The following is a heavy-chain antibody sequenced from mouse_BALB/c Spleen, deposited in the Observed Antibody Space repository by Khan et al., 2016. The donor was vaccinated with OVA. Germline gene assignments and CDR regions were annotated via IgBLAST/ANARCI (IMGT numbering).Heavy chain of an antibody. Sequence: EVELVESGPGLVKPSQSLSLTCTVTGYSITSDYAWNWIRQFPGNKLEWVGYISYSGRTRYNPSLKSRISITRDTSKNQFFLQLSSVTTEDTATYYCARSVTITTVVATDFDYWGQGTTLTVSS. J-gene: IGHJ2*01. CDR2: ISYSGRT. D-gene: IGHD1-1*01. CDR3: ARSVTITTVVATDFDY. V-gene: IGHV3-2*02. CDR1: GYSITSDYA.